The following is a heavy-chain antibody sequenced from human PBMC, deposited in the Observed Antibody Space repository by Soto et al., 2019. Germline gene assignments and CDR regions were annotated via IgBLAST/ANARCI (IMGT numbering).Heavy chain of an antibody. CDR1: GGTFSSYA. CDR2: IIPIFGTA. V-gene: IGHV1-69*01. CDR3: ARVEVVTAIPHHYYYYYGMDV. D-gene: IGHD2-21*02. J-gene: IGHJ6*02. Sequence: QVQLVQSGAEVKKPGSSVKVSCKASGGTFSSYAISWVRQAPGQGLEWMGGIIPIFGTANYAQKFQGRVTITADESTSTAYMELSSLRSEDTAVYYCARVEVVTAIPHHYYYYYGMDVWGQGTTVTVSS.